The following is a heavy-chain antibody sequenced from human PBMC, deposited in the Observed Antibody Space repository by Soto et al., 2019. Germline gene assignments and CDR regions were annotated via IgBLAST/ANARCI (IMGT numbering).Heavy chain of an antibody. CDR2: ISSSSSYI. CDR1: GFTFSSYS. Sequence: LRLSCAASGFTFSSYSMNWVRQAPGKGLEWVSSISSSSSYIYYADSVKGRFTISRDNAKNSLYLQMNSLRAEDTAGYYCARDRGYSYGGHYGMDVWGQGTKVTVSS. D-gene: IGHD5-18*01. J-gene: IGHJ6*02. V-gene: IGHV3-21*01. CDR3: ARDRGYSYGGHYGMDV.